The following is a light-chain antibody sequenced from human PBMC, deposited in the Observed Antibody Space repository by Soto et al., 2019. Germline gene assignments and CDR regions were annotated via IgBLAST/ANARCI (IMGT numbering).Light chain of an antibody. CDR1: QSVSSY. V-gene: IGKV3-11*01. Sequence: EIVLTQSPATLSLSPGERATLSCRVSQSVSSYLAWYQQKPGQAPRLLIYDASNRATGIPARFSGSGSGTDFTLPISSLEPEDFAVYYCQQRSNWPPTFGQGTKLEIK. CDR3: QQRSNWPPT. J-gene: IGKJ2*01. CDR2: DAS.